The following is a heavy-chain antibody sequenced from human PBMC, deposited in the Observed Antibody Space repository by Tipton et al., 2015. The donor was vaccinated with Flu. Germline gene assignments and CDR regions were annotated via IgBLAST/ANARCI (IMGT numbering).Heavy chain of an antibody. CDR2: VSRSGST. V-gene: IGHV4-38-2*01. CDR3: ARRDYSNYVSDPKNWFDS. CDR1: GDSISSDYH. D-gene: IGHD1-7*01. J-gene: IGHJ5*01. Sequence: LRLSCAVSGDSISSDYHWGWIRQFPGKGLEWIGTVSRSGSTIYNPSLKSRVTISIDRSKNQFSLNLKSVTAADMAVYYCARRDYSNYVSDPKNWFDSWGRGILVTVSS.